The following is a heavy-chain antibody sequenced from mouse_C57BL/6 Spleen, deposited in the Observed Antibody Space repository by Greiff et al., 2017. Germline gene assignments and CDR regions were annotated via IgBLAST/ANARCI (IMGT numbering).Heavy chain of an antibody. CDR2: IFPGSGST. CDR3: ARSVYYYGSSPYAMDY. CDR1: GYTFTDYY. J-gene: IGHJ4*01. D-gene: IGHD1-1*01. V-gene: IGHV1-75*01. Sequence: VKLMESGPELVKPGASVKISCKASGYTFTDYYINWVKQRPGQGLEWIGWIFPGSGSTYYNEKFKGKATLTVDKSSSTAYMLLSSLTSEDSAVYFCARSVYYYGSSPYAMDYWGQGTSVTVSS.